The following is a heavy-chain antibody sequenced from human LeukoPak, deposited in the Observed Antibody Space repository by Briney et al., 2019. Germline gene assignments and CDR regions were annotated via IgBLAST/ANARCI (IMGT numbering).Heavy chain of an antibody. CDR1: GLTVSSNF. CDR2: IYSGGRT. D-gene: IGHD3-22*01. Sequence: RGGSLRLSCAVSGLTVSSNFISWVRQAPGKGLEWVSVIYSGGRTYYAGSVKGRFTISRDNSKNTVDLQMSSLRVDDSAIYYCVRGPPTPGFYHFFFWGQGTLANVSS. J-gene: IGHJ4*02. CDR3: VRGPPTPGFYHFFF. V-gene: IGHV3-66*01.